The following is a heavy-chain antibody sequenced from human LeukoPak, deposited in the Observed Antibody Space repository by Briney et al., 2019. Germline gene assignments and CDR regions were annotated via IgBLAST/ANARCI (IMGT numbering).Heavy chain of an antibody. Sequence: GRSLRLSCAASGFTFSSYAMHWVRQAPGKGLEWVAVISYDGSNKYYADSVKGRFTISRDNSKNTLYLQMNSLRAVDTAVYYCARDAGEVGADYFDYWGQGTLVTVSS. CDR3: ARDAGEVGADYFDY. CDR1: GFTFSSYA. V-gene: IGHV3-30-3*01. D-gene: IGHD1-26*01. J-gene: IGHJ4*02. CDR2: ISYDGSNK.